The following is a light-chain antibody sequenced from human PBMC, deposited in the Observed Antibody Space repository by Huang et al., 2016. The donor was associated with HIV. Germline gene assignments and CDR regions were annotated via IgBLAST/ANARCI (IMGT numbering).Light chain of an antibody. V-gene: IGKV4-1*01. CDR1: QSVVHRSNNKNY. CDR3: KQYLRSPYT. Sequence: DIVMTQSPDSLAVSLGERATINCKSSQSVVHRSNNKNYLSWFQQKPGQPPKLLIYWASTRESGVPDRISGSASGTDFTLTIRSLHTEDVEVYVCKQYLRSPYTFGQGTKLEIK. J-gene: IGKJ2*01. CDR2: WAS.